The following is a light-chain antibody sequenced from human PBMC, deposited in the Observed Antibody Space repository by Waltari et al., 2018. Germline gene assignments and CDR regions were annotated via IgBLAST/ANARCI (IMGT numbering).Light chain of an antibody. CDR2: DAS. CDR3: QQYDNLRLS. J-gene: IGKJ4*01. Sequence: DIQMTQSPSSLSASVGARVTITCQSSHDITNYLNWYQQKPGKPPKLLIYDASNLETEVPSRFSGSGSGTDFTLTIISLQPEDVATYYCQQYDNLRLSFGGGTKVEI. CDR1: HDITNY. V-gene: IGKV1-33*01.